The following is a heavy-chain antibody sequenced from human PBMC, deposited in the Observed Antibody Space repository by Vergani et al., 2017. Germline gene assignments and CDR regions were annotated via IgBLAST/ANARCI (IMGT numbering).Heavy chain of an antibody. V-gene: IGHV4-61*02. CDR2: TYNSGSA. CDR1: GGSISSGNYY. D-gene: IGHD3-10*01. CDR3: ARVRGHEGVDY. J-gene: IGHJ4*02. Sequence: QVQLQESGPGQVKPSQTLSLTCTVSGGSISSGNYYWTWIRQPAGKGLEWIGRTYNSGSANYNPSLKSRVTISVDTSKNQLFLNVSSVTAADTAVYYCARVRGHEGVDYWGQGTLVTVSS.